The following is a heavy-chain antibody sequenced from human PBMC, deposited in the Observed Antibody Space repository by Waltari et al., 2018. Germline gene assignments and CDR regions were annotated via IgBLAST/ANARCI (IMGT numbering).Heavy chain of an antibody. CDR3: ARIHDYGDYVDSSTGDYFDY. Sequence: ISSSSYYWGWIRQPPGKGLEWIGSIYYSGSTYYNPSLKSRVTISVDTSKNQFSLKLSSVTAADTAVYYCARIHDYGDYVDSSTGDYFDYWGQGTLVTVSS. D-gene: IGHD4-17*01. V-gene: IGHV4-39*07. CDR1: ISSSSYY. J-gene: IGHJ4*02. CDR2: IYYSGST.